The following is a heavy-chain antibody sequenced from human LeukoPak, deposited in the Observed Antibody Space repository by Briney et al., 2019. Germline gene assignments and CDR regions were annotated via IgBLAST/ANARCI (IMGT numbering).Heavy chain of an antibody. CDR3: ARDPSFPIVVVPAAMSQSPGAFDI. CDR2: INPNSGGT. J-gene: IGHJ3*02. V-gene: IGHV1-2*02. Sequence: EASVKVSCKASGYTFTGYYMHWVRQAPGQGLEWMGWINPNSGGTNYAQKFQGRVTMTRDTSISTAYMELSRLRSDDTAVYYRARDPSFPIVVVPAAMSQSPGAFDIWGQGTMVTVSS. D-gene: IGHD2-2*01. CDR1: GYTFTGYY.